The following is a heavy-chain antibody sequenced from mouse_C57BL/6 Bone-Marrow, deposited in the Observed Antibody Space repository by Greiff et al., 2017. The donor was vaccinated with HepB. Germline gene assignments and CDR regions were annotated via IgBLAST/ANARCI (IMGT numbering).Heavy chain of an antibody. CDR1: GYTFTSYT. D-gene: IGHD6-1*01. Sequence: QVQLQQSGAELARPGASVKMSCKASGYTFTSYTMHWVKQRPGQGLEWIGYINPSSGYTKYNQKFKDKATLTADKSSSTAYMQLSSLTSEDSAVYYCAPLAYAMDYWGQGTTVTVSS. V-gene: IGHV1-4*01. CDR3: APLAYAMDY. CDR2: INPSSGYT. J-gene: IGHJ4*01.